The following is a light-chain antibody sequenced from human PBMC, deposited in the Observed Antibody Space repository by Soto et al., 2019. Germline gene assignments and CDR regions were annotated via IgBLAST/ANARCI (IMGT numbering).Light chain of an antibody. CDR2: GAA. V-gene: IGKV3-20*01. Sequence: EIVLTQSPGTLSLSPGERATLSCRASQSVRSNYLAWYQQKPGQAPRLLIYGAATRSTAIPDRFSGTGSGTDFTLTISRLEPEDFAAYYCQQYGGSPYTFGQGTKLEIK. CDR1: QSVRSNY. J-gene: IGKJ2*01. CDR3: QQYGGSPYT.